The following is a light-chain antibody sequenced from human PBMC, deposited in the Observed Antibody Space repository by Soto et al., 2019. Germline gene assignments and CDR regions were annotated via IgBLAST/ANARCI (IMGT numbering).Light chain of an antibody. J-gene: IGLJ3*02. V-gene: IGLV1-40*01. Sequence: QAVVTQPPSVSGAPGERVTMSCSGSSSNIGAGYDVNWYQQFPGTAPKLLIFANNKRPSGVPDRFSGSTSGNTASLAITGLQAEDEAHYYCAAWDDSLNGWVFGGGTKVTVL. CDR3: AAWDDSLNGWV. CDR1: SSNIGAGYD. CDR2: ANN.